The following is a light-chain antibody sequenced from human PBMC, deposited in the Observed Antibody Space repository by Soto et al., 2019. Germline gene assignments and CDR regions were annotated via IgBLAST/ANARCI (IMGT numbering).Light chain of an antibody. Sequence: EIVMTQSPATLSVSPGERATLSCRASQSVSSNLAWYQQKPGQSPRLLIYGASTRATGIPARFSGSGSGTDFTLTISSLQSEDFAVYYCQQYHNWPPWTFGQGTKVEI. CDR1: QSVSSN. CDR2: GAS. CDR3: QQYHNWPPWT. J-gene: IGKJ1*01. V-gene: IGKV3-15*01.